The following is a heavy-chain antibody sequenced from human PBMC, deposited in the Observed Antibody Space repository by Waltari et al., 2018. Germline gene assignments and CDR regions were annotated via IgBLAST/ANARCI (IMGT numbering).Heavy chain of an antibody. D-gene: IGHD2-2*02. V-gene: IGHV3-30*02. CDR1: GFPVSHFG. CDR3: AKDAFGNTYLDF. CDR2: IWFDGSDK. J-gene: IGHJ4*02. Sequence: QVNLVDSGGGVVQLGGSLRRPCPPSGFPVSHFGMHWVRQAPGKGLEWVALIWFDGSDKFYADSVRGRFTISRDNSARTLYLDMDSLRLDDTAMYYCAKDAFGNTYLDFWGQGTLVTVSS.